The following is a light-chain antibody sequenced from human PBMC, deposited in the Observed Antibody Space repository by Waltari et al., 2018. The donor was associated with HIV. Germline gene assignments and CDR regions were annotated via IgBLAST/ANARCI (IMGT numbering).Light chain of an antibody. CDR2: DVT. J-gene: IGLJ2*01. CDR1: SSDISTHYF. V-gene: IGLV2-14*03. CDR3: SSYTTSNTVV. Sequence: QSALTQPASVSGSPGQSITIPCSGTSSDISTHYFVSWYQKHPAKAPKLLIYDVTARPSGVSRRFSGSKSGSTASLTISSIQADDEADYYCSSYTTSNTVVFGPGTKLSVL.